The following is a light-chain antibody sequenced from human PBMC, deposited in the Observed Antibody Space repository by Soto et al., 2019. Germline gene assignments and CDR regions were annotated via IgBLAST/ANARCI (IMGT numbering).Light chain of an antibody. Sequence: QSLLPQPASVSESPGHALTLSCTGARNAVGGYYYVSCNQQYPGKAPKLMIYEVSNRPSGVSNRFSGSKSGNTASLTISGLQAEDEADYYCSSYTSSNIYVFGSGTKVTVL. CDR3: SSYTSSNIYV. V-gene: IGLV2-14*01. CDR1: RNAVGGYYY. CDR2: EVS. J-gene: IGLJ1*01.